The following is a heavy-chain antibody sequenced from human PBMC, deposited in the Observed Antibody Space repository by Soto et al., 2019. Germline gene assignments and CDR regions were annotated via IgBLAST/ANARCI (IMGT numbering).Heavy chain of an antibody. CDR1: GGTFSSYA. CDR3: ALAFGDQDGFNWFDP. D-gene: IGHD3-10*01. V-gene: IGHV1-69*12. CDR2: IIPIFGTA. Sequence: QVQLVQSGAEVKKPGSSVKVSCKASGGTFSSYAISWVRQAPGQGLEWMGGIIPIFGTANYAQKFQGRVTITADESTSTAYRELSSLRSEDTAVYYGALAFGDQDGFNWFDPWCQGTMVTVSS. J-gene: IGHJ5*02.